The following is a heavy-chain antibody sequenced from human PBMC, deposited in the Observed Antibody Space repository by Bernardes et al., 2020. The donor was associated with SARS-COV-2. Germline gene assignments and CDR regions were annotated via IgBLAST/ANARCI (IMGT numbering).Heavy chain of an antibody. D-gene: IGHD3-16*02. CDR3: AGSSCVIDCYIGGLRSWDYGMDV. CDR2: RYSSGSP. CDR1: GGSISSSNYY. V-gene: IGHV4-39*01. J-gene: IGHJ6*02. Sequence: SETLSLTCTVSGGSISSSNYYWGWIRQSPGTGLEWIGSRYSSGSPYYNPSLQSPVTESVDPSKNQFSLRLSFATAADTAVYYCAGSSCVIDCYIGGLRSWDYGMDVWGQGTTVIVSS.